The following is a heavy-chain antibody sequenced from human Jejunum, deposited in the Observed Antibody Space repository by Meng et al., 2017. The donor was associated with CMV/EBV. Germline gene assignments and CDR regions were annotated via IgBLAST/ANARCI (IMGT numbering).Heavy chain of an antibody. V-gene: IGHV1-2*06. CDR3: ARDFVRGQTY. Sequence: QVQLVQSGAEAKEPGASGKVSCKASGYKFSDYYIHWVRQAPGQGLEWMGRINPNTGGTNLEQRFQGRVSMTRDASITTAFMELSRLRYDDTAVYYCARDFVRGQTYWGQGTLVTVSS. CDR2: INPNTGGT. D-gene: IGHD2-8*01. J-gene: IGHJ4*02. CDR1: GYKFSDYY.